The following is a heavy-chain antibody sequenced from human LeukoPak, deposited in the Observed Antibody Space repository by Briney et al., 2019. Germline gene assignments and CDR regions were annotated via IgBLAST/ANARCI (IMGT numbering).Heavy chain of an antibody. J-gene: IGHJ3*02. D-gene: IGHD6-13*01. CDR3: ARDLSSSWPAFDI. CDR1: GGSISSGGHY. CDR2: IYYSGGT. Sequence: PSETLSLTCAVSGGSISSGGHYWGWIRQHPGKGLDWIGYIYYSGGTYYNPSLKSRVTISVDTSKNQVSLRLSSVTAADTALYYCARDLSSSWPAFDIWGQGTMVTVSS. V-gene: IGHV4-31*11.